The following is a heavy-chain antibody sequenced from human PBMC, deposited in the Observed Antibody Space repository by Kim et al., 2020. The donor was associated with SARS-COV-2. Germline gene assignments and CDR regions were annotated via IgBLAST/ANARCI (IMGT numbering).Heavy chain of an antibody. CDR3: ARVSGEAGRVAWVEPFFDP. CDR2: INSDGSST. J-gene: IGHJ5*02. V-gene: IGHV3-74*01. Sequence: GGSLRLSCAASGFTFSSYWMHWVRQAPGKGLVWVSRINSDGSSTSYADSVKGRFTISRDNAKNTLYLQMNSLRAEDTAVYYCARVSGEAGRVAWVEPFFDPWGQGTLVTVSS. D-gene: IGHD6-19*01. CDR1: GFTFSSYW.